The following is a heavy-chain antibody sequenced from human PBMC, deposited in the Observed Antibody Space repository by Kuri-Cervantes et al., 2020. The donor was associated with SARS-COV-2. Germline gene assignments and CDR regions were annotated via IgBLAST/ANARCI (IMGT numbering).Heavy chain of an antibody. CDR1: GYTFTSYD. D-gene: IGHD1-26*01. V-gene: IGHV1-2*04. CDR3: ARVVGLYGDFDY. Sequence: ASVKVSCKASGYTFTSYDINWVRQATGQGLEWMGWINPNSGGTNYAQKFQGWVTMTRDTSISTAYMELSRLRSDDTAVYYCARVVGLYGDFDYWGQGTLVTVSS. CDR2: INPNSGGT. J-gene: IGHJ4*02.